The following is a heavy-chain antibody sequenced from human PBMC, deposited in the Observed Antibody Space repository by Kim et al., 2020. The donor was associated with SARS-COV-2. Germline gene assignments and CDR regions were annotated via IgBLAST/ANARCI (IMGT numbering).Heavy chain of an antibody. D-gene: IGHD3-22*01. Sequence: ASVKVSCKASGYTFTSYGISWVRQAPGQGLEWMGWISAYNGNTNYAQKLQGRVTMTTDTSTSTAHMELRSLRSDDTAVYYCARHYYYDSSGYLNWFDPWGQGTLVTVSS. CDR1: GYTFTSYG. CDR2: ISAYNGNT. CDR3: ARHYYYDSSGYLNWFDP. J-gene: IGHJ5*02. V-gene: IGHV1-18*01.